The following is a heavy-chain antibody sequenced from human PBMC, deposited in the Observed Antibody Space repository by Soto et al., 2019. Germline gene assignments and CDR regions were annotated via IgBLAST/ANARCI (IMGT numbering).Heavy chain of an antibody. D-gene: IGHD5-18*01. CDR3: ERLGGIQLWYKLDF. J-gene: IGHJ4*02. V-gene: IGHV4-30-2*01. CDR2: IYHSGST. Sequence: SETLSLTCAVSGGSISSGGYSWSWIRQPPGKGLEWIGYIYHSGSTYYNPSLKSRVTISVDRSKNQLSLKLSSVTAADTAVYYCERLGGIQLWYKLDFWGQGTLVTVSS. CDR1: GGSISSGGYS.